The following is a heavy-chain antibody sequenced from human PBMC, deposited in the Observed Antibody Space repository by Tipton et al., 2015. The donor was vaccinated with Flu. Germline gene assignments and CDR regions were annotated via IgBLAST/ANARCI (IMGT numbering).Heavy chain of an antibody. J-gene: IGHJ4*02. V-gene: IGHV3-7*03. D-gene: IGHD5-18*01. CDR1: GFSFSNYW. CDR2: IKQDGSEK. CDR3: ATGGYRFHY. Sequence: GSLRLSCAVSGFSFSNYWMSWVRQAPGKGLEWVAKIKQDGSEKYYVDSVKGRFTISRDNTKNSLSLQMNSLRAEDSAVYYCATGGYRFHYWGQGTLVTVSS.